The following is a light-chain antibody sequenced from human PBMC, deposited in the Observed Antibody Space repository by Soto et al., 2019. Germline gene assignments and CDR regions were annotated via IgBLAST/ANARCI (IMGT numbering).Light chain of an antibody. CDR3: SSYTSSSTVV. CDR1: SSDVGGYNY. J-gene: IGLJ2*01. Sequence: QSALTQPASVSGSPGQSITISCTGTSSDVGGYNYVSWYQQHPGKAPKLMIYEVSNRPSGVSNRFSGSKSGNTASLTISALQAEDEADYYCSSYTSSSTVVFGGGTKLNVL. CDR2: EVS. V-gene: IGLV2-14*01.